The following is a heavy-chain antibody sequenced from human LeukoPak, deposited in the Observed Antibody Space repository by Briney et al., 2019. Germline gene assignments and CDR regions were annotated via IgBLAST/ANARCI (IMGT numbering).Heavy chain of an antibody. V-gene: IGHV3-21*01. Sequence: GGSLRLSCAASEFTFSTYSMNWVRQAPGKGLEWVSSITSNGDHIYYADSVKGRFTISRDNAKNSLYLQMNSLRAEDTAVYYCAREAYGSGNYPFDFWGQGTLVTVSS. CDR1: EFTFSTYS. D-gene: IGHD3-10*01. CDR3: AREAYGSGNYPFDF. J-gene: IGHJ4*02. CDR2: ITSNGDHI.